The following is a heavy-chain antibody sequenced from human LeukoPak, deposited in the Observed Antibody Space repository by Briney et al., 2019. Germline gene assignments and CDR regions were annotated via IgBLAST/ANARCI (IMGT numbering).Heavy chain of an antibody. Sequence: SETLSLTCAVSGYSISSGHYWGWIRQPPGKGLEWIGSIYHSGSTYYNPSLKSRVTISVDTSKNQFSLKVNSVTAADTAVYYCGRAQGATDYWGQETLVTVSS. J-gene: IGHJ4*02. CDR3: GRAQGATDY. CDR1: GYSISSGHY. CDR2: IYHSGST. D-gene: IGHD1-26*01. V-gene: IGHV4-38-2*01.